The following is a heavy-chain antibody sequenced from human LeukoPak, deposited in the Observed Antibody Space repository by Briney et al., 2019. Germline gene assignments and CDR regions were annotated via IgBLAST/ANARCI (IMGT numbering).Heavy chain of an antibody. V-gene: IGHV4-59*01. J-gene: IGHJ6*02. CDR2: IYYSGST. CDR1: GGSISSYY. D-gene: IGHD2-15*01. Sequence: SETLSLTCTVSGGSISSYYWSWIRQPPGKGLEWIGYIYYSGSTNYNPSLKSRVTISVDTSKNQFSLKLSSVTAADTAVYYCARDEAAQGYYGMDVWGQGTTVTVSS. CDR3: ARDEAAQGYYGMDV.